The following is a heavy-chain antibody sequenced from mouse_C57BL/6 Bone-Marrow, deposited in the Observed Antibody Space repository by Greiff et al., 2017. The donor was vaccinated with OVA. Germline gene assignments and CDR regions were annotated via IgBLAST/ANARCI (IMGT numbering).Heavy chain of an antibody. J-gene: IGHJ3*01. D-gene: IGHD1-1*01. CDR2: IYPRSGNT. V-gene: IGHV1-81*01. Sequence: VQLQQSGAELARPGASVKLSCKASGYTFTSYGISWVKQRTGQGLEWIGEIYPRSGNTYYNEKFKGKATLTADKSSSTAYMELRSLTSEDSAVYFCARGGTTVVATRKFAYWGQGTLVTVSA. CDR1: GYTFTSYG. CDR3: ARGGTTVVATRKFAY.